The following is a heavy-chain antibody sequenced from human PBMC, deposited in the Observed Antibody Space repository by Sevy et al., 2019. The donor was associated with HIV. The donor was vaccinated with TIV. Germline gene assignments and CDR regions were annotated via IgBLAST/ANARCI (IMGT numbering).Heavy chain of an antibody. CDR1: GYSFTSYW. J-gene: IGHJ6*03. Sequence: GESLKISCKGSGYSFTSYWISWVRQMPGKGLEWMGRIDPSDSYTNDSPSFQGHVTISADKSISTAYLQWSSLKASDTAMYYCARQITIFGVVIISDYYYYMDVWGKGTTVTVSS. CDR2: IDPSDSYT. CDR3: ARQITIFGVVIISDYYYYMDV. D-gene: IGHD3-3*01. V-gene: IGHV5-10-1*01.